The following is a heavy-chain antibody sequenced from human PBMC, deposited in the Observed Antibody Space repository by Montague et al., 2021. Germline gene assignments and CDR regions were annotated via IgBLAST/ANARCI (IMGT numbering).Heavy chain of an antibody. D-gene: IGHD3-22*01. J-gene: IGHJ6*04. Sequence: SLRLSCAASGFTLSSYAMGWVRQAPGKGLEWVSAIGASGDNTYYAESVKGRFTISRDISKNTLYLQMNSLGAEDTALYYCAKDDYSSGSYGGSGEMDLWGSGTTVTVSS. CDR3: AKDDYSSGSYGGSGEMDL. CDR1: GFTLSSYA. CDR2: IGASGDNT. V-gene: IGHV3-23*01.